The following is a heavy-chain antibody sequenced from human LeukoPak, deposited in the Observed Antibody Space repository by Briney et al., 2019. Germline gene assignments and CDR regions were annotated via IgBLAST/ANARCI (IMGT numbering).Heavy chain of an antibody. J-gene: IGHJ6*04. Sequence: PSDTLSLTCTVSGGAITGFYRSWVRQPAGKGLEWVGRVYSSGTTTANPSLKSRVTMSADTSKNQFSLNLRSVTAADTAVYYCARGKSGPGFSHYYMDVWGSGITVTVSS. CDR3: ARGKSGPGFSHYYMDV. CDR1: GGAITGFY. D-gene: IGHD3-10*01. V-gene: IGHV4-4*07. CDR2: VYSSGTT.